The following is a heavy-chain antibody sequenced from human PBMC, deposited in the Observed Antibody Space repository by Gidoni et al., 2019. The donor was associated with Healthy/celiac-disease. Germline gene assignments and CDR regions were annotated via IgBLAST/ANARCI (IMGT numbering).Heavy chain of an antibody. CDR3: ARAGYGSGYGMDV. CDR1: GFPFSSYD. V-gene: IGHV3-13*05. J-gene: IGHJ6*02. D-gene: IGHD3-10*01. Sequence: EVQLVESGGDLVQPGGSLRLSCAASGFPFSSYDMHWVRQATGKGLEWVSAIGTAGDPYYPGSVKGRFTISRENAKNSLYLQMNSLRAGDTAVYYCARAGYGSGYGMDVWGQGTTVTVSS. CDR2: IGTAGDP.